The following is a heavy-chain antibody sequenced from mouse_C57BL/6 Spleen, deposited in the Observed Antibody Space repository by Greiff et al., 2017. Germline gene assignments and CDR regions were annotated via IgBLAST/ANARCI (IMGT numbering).Heavy chain of an antibody. CDR2: IYPGDGDT. CDR1: GYAFRSSW. D-gene: IGHD2-4*01. CDR3: ARTKGYYDYPFAY. V-gene: IGHV1-82*01. J-gene: IGHJ3*01. Sequence: QVQLQQSGPELVKPGASVKISCKASGYAFRSSWLNWVKQRPGKGLEWIGRIYPGDGDTNYNGKFKGKATLTADKSSSTAYMQLSSLTSEDSAVYFCARTKGYYDYPFAYWGQGTLVTVSA.